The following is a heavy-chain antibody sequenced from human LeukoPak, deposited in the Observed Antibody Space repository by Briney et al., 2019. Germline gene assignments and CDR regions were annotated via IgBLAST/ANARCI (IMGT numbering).Heavy chain of an antibody. V-gene: IGHV1-3*01. CDR2: INAGNVNT. D-gene: IGHD1-26*01. CDR3: ARDRWDLRSGSWFDP. J-gene: IGHJ5*02. CDR1: GYTFTSYD. Sequence: ASVKVSCKASGYTFTSYDINWVRQATGQGLEWMGWINAGNVNTKYSQKFQGRVTITRDTSASTVYMELSSLRSEDTAVYYCARDRWDLRSGSWFDPWGQGTLVTVSS.